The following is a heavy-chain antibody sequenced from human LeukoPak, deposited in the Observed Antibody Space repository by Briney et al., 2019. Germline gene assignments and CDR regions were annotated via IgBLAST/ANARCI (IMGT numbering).Heavy chain of an antibody. CDR1: GYTFTSYD. Sequence: AAVKVSCKASGYTFTSYDINWVRQATGQGLEWMGWMNPNSGNTGYAQKFQGRVTMTRNTSISTAYMELSSLRSEDTAVYYCARVYGIAGGMDVWGQGTTVTVSS. CDR3: ARVYGIAGGMDV. CDR2: MNPNSGNT. V-gene: IGHV1-8*01. D-gene: IGHD6-13*01. J-gene: IGHJ6*02.